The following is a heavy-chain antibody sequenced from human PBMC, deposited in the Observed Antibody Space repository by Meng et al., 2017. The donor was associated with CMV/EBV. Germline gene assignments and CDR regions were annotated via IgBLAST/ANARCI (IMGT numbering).Heavy chain of an antibody. V-gene: IGHV3-21*01. CDR3: ARAPPYSDNWFGPDY. CDR2: ISSGSAYI. Sequence: SINWVRTAPGKGLACVSSISSGSAYIHYAYSVKGRFTISRDNAKNSVFLQMNSLRAEDTAVYYCARAPPYSDNWFGPDYWGQGTLVTVSS. CDR1: S. D-gene: IGHD3-10*01. J-gene: IGHJ4*02.